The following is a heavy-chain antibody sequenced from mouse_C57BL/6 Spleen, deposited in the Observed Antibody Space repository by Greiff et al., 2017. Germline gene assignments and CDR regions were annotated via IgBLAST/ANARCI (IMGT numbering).Heavy chain of an antibody. CDR3: ASDRGSSYWYFDV. CDR2: ISDGGSYT. CDR1: GFTFSSYA. D-gene: IGHD1-1*01. V-gene: IGHV5-4*03. J-gene: IGHJ1*03. Sequence: EVKVVESGGGLVKPGGSLKLSCAASGFTFSSYAMSWVRQTPEKRLEWVATISDGGSYTYYPDNVKGRFTISRDNAKNNLYLQMSHLKSEDTAMYYCASDRGSSYWYFDVWGTGTTVTVSA.